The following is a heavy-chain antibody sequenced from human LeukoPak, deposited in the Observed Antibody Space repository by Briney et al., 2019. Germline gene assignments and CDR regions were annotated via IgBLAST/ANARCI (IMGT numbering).Heavy chain of an antibody. CDR1: GFTFSNYW. CDR3: AKKGYYDGSGYYMYYFDH. D-gene: IGHD3-22*01. CDR2: ISSSSSYI. Sequence: GGSLRLSCAASGFTFSNYWMNWVRQAPGKGLEWVSSISSSSSYIYYADSVKGRFTISRDNSKNTLYLQMNSLRAEDTAVYYCAKKGYYDGSGYYMYYFDHWGQGTLVTVSS. V-gene: IGHV3-21*04. J-gene: IGHJ4*02.